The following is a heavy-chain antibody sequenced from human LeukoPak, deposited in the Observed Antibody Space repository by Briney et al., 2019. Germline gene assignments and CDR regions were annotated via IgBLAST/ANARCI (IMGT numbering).Heavy chain of an antibody. CDR1: GGSFSGYF. Sequence: ETLSLTCAVYGGSFSGYFWSWVRQAPGKGLEWVSAISGSGGSTYYADSVKGRFTISRDNSKNTLYLQMNSLRAEDTAVYYCAKASSGWSFDYWGQGTLVTVSS. J-gene: IGHJ4*02. CDR3: AKASSGWSFDY. CDR2: ISGSGGST. V-gene: IGHV3-23*01. D-gene: IGHD6-19*01.